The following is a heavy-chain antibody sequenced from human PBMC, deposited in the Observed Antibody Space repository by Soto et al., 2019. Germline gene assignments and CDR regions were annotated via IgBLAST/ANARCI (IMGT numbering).Heavy chain of an antibody. CDR3: AKTHYDYIWGSYRYNWFDP. Sequence: GGSLRLSCAASGFTFSSYAMSWVRQAPGKGLEWVSAISGSGGSTYYADSVKGRFTISRDNSKNTLYLQMNSLRAEDTAVYYCAKTHYDYIWGSYRYNWFDPCGQGTLVTVSS. CDR2: ISGSGGST. D-gene: IGHD3-16*02. CDR1: GFTFSSYA. V-gene: IGHV3-23*01. J-gene: IGHJ5*02.